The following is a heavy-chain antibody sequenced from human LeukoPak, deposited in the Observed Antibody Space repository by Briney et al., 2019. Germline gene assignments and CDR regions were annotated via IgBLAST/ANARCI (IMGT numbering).Heavy chain of an antibody. J-gene: IGHJ4*02. Sequence: SETLSLTCVVYGGSFSGYYWSWIRQPPGRGLEWIGEINHSGSTNYNPSLKSRVTISVDTSKNQFSLKVSSVTAADTAVYYCASGYSSGWTNNWGQGTLVTVPS. CDR1: GGSFSGYY. CDR3: ASGYSSGWTNN. CDR2: INHSGST. D-gene: IGHD6-19*01. V-gene: IGHV4-34*01.